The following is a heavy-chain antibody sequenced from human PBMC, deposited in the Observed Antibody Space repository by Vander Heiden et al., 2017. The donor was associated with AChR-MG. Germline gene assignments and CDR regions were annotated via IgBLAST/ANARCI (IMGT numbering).Heavy chain of an antibody. CDR2: MNPNRGNT. CDR1: GYPFTTYD. J-gene: IGHJ4*02. V-gene: IGHV1-8*01. D-gene: IGHD6-19*01. Sequence: QVHLVQSGAEAHNPGASVKVSSKPSGYPFTTYDLNWVRQATGQGLGWVGWMNPNRGNTGYAQKFQGRVTMTRNTSISTAYMELSSLRSEDTAVYYWARGTPTGWYGTHYWGQGTLVTVSS. CDR3: ARGTPTGWYGTHY.